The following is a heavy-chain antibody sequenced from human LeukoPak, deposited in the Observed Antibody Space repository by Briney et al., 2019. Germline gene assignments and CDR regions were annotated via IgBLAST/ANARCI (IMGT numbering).Heavy chain of an antibody. V-gene: IGHV3-48*03. J-gene: IGHJ6*03. CDR3: ARDGGGREWWGYYYYMDV. Sequence: GGSLRLSCAASGFTFSSYEMNWVRQAPGKGLEWVSYISSSGSTIYYADSVKGRFTISRDNAKNSLYLQMNSLRAEGTAVYYCARDGGGREWWGYYYYMDVWGKGTTVTISS. CDR1: GFTFSSYE. D-gene: IGHD2-8*01. CDR2: ISSSGSTI.